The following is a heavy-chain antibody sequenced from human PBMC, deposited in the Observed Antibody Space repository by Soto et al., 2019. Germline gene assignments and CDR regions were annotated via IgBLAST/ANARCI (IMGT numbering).Heavy chain of an antibody. V-gene: IGHV4-59*01. D-gene: IGHD3-10*01. J-gene: IGHJ4*02. CDR3: ARVFYRGYFDY. Sequence: SETLSLTCTVSGGSISSDYWSWIRQPPGKGLEWIGYIYYSGSTNYNPSLKSRVTISVDTSKNQFSLKLSSVTAADTAVYYCARVFYRGYFDYWGQGTPVTVSS. CDR2: IYYSGST. CDR1: GGSISSDY.